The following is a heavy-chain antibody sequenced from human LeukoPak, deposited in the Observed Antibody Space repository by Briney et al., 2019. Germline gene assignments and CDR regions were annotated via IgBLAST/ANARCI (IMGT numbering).Heavy chain of an antibody. D-gene: IGHD3-10*01. J-gene: IGHJ4*02. Sequence: ASVKVSCKASGGTFSSYAISWVRQAPGQGLEWMGGIIPIFGTANYAQKFQGRVTITADESTSTAYMELSRLRSDDTAVYYCARATYYYGSGSYNSDYWGQGTLVTVSS. CDR2: IIPIFGTA. V-gene: IGHV1-69*13. CDR1: GGTFSSYA. CDR3: ARATYYYGSGSYNSDY.